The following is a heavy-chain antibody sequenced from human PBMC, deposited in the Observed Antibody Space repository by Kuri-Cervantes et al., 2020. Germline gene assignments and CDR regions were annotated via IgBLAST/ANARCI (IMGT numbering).Heavy chain of an antibody. CDR3: ARDSRDGYNFWYFDL. V-gene: IGHV4-30-2*01. J-gene: IGHJ2*01. CDR1: GGSISSGGYS. CDR2: IYHSGST. D-gene: IGHD5-24*01. Sequence: SETLSLTCAVSGGSISSGGYSWSWIRQPPGKGLEWIGYIYHSGSTYYNPSLKSRVTISVDRSKNQFSLKLSSVTAADTAVYYCARDSRDGYNFWYFDLWGRGTLVTVSS.